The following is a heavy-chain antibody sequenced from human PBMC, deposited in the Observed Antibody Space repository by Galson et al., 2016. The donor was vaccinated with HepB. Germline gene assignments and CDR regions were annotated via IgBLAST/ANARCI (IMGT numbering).Heavy chain of an antibody. J-gene: IGHJ4*02. CDR3: ARRKNYAPDY. CDR1: GYSFTTYW. CDR2: IYPGDSDT. D-gene: IGHD1-7*01. Sequence: QFGAEVKKPGESLKISCKASGYSFTTYWIGWVRQVPGKGLEWVGIIYPGDSDTRYGPSFQGQVTISADRSISTAYLQWSSLKASDTAMYYCARRKNYAPDYWGQGTLVTVSS. V-gene: IGHV5-51*01.